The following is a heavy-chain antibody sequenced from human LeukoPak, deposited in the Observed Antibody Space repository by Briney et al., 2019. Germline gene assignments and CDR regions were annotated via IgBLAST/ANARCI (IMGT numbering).Heavy chain of an antibody. CDR2: ISHSGST. Sequence: SETLSLTCAVYGGSFSGYYWSWIRQPPGKGLEWIWEISHSGSTNYNPSLKSRVTISVDTSKNQFSLKLSSVTAADTAVYYCARLDGSGSYYYYGMDVWGKGTTVTVSS. J-gene: IGHJ6*04. V-gene: IGHV4-34*01. CDR1: GGSFSGYY. D-gene: IGHD3-10*01. CDR3: ARLDGSGSYYYYGMDV.